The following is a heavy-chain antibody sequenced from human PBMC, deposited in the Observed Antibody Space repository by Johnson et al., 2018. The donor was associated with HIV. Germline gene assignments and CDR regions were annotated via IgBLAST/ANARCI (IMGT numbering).Heavy chain of an antibody. CDR1: GFTFDHYD. D-gene: IGHD2-21*02. CDR2: ITWNGGST. CDR3: VRVGKYWCGDCYSGVDVFDI. J-gene: IGHJ3*02. V-gene: IGHV3-20*01. Sequence: DVQVVESGGHVVRPGGSLRLSCAASGFTFDHYDMSWVRQVPGKGLEWVSGITWNGGSTGYADSVKGRFIISRDNAKISLYLQMNSLRVEDTALYHCVRVGKYWCGDCYSGVDVFDIWGQGTMVTVSS.